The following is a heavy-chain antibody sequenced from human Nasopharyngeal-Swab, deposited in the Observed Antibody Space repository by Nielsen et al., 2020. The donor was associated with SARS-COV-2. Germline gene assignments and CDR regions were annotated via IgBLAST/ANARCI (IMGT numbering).Heavy chain of an antibody. CDR1: GFTFSSYW. CDR2: IKQDGSEK. V-gene: IGHV3-7*05. CDR3: ARKILLWFGDGGYYFDY. Sequence: GGSLRPSCAASGFTFSSYWMSWVRQAPGKGLEWVANIKQDGSEKYYVDSVKGRFTISRDNAKNSLYLQMNSLRAEDTAVYYCARKILLWFGDGGYYFDYWGQGTLVTVSS. J-gene: IGHJ4*02. D-gene: IGHD3-10*01.